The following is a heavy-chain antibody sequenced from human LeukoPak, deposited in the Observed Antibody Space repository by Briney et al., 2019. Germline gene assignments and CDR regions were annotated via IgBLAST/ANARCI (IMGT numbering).Heavy chain of an antibody. D-gene: IGHD2-15*01. J-gene: IGHJ4*02. CDR1: GFTFSSYS. V-gene: IGHV3-21*01. CDR3: ATDPFDVAAASYYFDY. CDR2: ISSSSSYI. Sequence: GGSLRLSCAASGFTFSSYSMNWVRQAPGKGLEWVSSISSSSSYIYYADSVKGRFTISRDNAKNSLYLQMNSLRAEDTAVYYCATDPFDVAAASYYFDYWGQGTLVTVSS.